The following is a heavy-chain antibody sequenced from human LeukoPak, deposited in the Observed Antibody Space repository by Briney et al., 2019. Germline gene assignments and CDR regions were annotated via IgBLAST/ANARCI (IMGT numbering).Heavy chain of an antibody. CDR2: IIPIFGTA. CDR3: ARDNDSRGPPHFDY. J-gene: IGHJ4*02. CDR1: GGTFSSYA. D-gene: IGHD3-16*01. Sequence: GASVKVSCKASGGTFSSYAISWVRQAPGQGLEWIGGIIPIFGTANYAQKFRGRVTITADKSTRTAYMELSSLRSEDTAVYYCARDNDSRGPPHFDYWGQGTLVTVSS. V-gene: IGHV1-69*06.